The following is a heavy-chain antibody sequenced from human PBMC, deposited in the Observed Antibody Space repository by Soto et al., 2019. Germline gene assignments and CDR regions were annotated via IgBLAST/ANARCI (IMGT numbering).Heavy chain of an antibody. CDR3: ARRYPGGDLLYSDY. Sequence: PGESLKISCKGSGYSFTTYWIGWVRQMPGKGLEWMGIIYPSDSDTRYSPSFQGQVTISADKSISTAYLQWSSLKASDTAMYYCARRYPGGDLLYSDYSGQGTLVPVYS. D-gene: IGHD2-21*01. CDR1: GYSFTTYW. V-gene: IGHV5-51*01. CDR2: IYPSDSDT. J-gene: IGHJ4*02.